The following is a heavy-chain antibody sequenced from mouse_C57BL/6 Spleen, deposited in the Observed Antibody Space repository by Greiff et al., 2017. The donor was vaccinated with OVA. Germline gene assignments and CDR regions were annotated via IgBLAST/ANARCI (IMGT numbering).Heavy chain of an antibody. CDR3: ARGGGNYDAWFAY. CDR2: IYPGDGDT. Sequence: VQLVESGPELVKPGASVKISCKASGYAFSSSWMNWVKQRPGKGLEWIGRIYPGDGDTNYNGKFKGKATLTADTSSSTAYMQLSSLTSEDSAVYFCARGGGNYDAWFAYWGQGTLVTVSA. D-gene: IGHD2-1*01. CDR1: GYAFSSSW. V-gene: IGHV1-82*01. J-gene: IGHJ3*01.